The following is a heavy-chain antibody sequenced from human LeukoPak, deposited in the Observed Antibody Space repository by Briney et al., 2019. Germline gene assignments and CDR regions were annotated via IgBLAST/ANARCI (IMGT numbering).Heavy chain of an antibody. D-gene: IGHD2-15*01. J-gene: IGHJ4*02. CDR1: GFTFSDYY. Sequence: PGGSLRLSCAASGFTFSDYYMSWIRQAPGKGLVWVSRINTDGTTTNYADSVKGRFTISRDNAENTLYLQMSSLRAEDTAVYYCTRDIGVTAWGEWNYWGQGTLVTVSS. V-gene: IGHV3-74*01. CDR3: TRDIGVTAWGEWNY. CDR2: INTDGTTT.